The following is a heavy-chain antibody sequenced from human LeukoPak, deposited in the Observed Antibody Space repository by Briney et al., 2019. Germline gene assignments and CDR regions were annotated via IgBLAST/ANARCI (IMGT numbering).Heavy chain of an antibody. J-gene: IGHJ4*02. Sequence: SETLSLTCAVYGGSFSGYYWSWIRQPPGKGLEWIGEINHSGSTNYNPALKSRVAISVDTSKNQFSLKLSSVPAADTAVYYCARGPYGSGSFFDYWGQGTLVTASS. CDR1: GGSFSGYY. CDR3: ARGPYGSGSFFDY. CDR2: INHSGST. V-gene: IGHV4-34*01. D-gene: IGHD3-10*01.